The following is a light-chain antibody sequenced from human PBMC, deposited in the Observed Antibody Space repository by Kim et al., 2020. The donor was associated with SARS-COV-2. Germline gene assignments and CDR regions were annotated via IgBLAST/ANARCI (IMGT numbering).Light chain of an antibody. CDR2: AAS. J-gene: IGKJ4*01. CDR1: QGIRSD. V-gene: IGKV1-6*01. CDR3: LQDYAYPLT. Sequence: APVGDRVTITCRASQGIRSDLGWYQQKPGKAPKLVIYAASSLQSGVPSRFSGSGSGTDFALTISSLQPEDFATYYCLQDYAYPLTFGGGTKVDIK.